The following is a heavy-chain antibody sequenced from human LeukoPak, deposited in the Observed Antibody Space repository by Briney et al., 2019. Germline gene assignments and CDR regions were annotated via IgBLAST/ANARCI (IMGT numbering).Heavy chain of an antibody. CDR2: VSYSGST. CDR3: ARQKRWDGYTLDS. D-gene: IGHD5-24*01. J-gene: IGHJ4*02. Sequence: PSETLSLTCTVSGDSISSSSYYWGWIRQPPGKGLEWIGSVSYSGSTYYNPSLKSRVTISVDTSKNQFSLKLSSVAAADTAVYYCARQKRWDGYTLDSWGQGTPVTVSS. CDR1: GDSISSSSYY. V-gene: IGHV4-39*01.